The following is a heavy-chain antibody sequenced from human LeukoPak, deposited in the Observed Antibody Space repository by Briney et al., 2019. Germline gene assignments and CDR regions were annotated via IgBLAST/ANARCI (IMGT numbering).Heavy chain of an antibody. Sequence: PGGSLRLSCAASGFTVSSNYMSWVRQAPGKGLEWVSVIYSGGSTYYADSVKGRFTISRDNSKNTLYLQMNSLRAEDTAVYYCARENSGCGFDYWGQGTLVTASS. D-gene: IGHD5-12*01. CDR1: GFTVSSNY. J-gene: IGHJ4*02. CDR3: ARENSGCGFDY. CDR2: IYSGGST. V-gene: IGHV3-66*01.